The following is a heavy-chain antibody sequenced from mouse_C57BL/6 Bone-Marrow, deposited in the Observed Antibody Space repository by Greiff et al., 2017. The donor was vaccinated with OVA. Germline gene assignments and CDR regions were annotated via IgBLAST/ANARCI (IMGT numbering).Heavy chain of an antibody. CDR1: GFTFSDYY. D-gene: IGHD3-2*02. V-gene: IGHV5-12*01. Sequence: EVKLMESGGGLVQPGGSLKLSCAASGFTFSDYYMYWVRQTPEKRLEWVAYISNGGGSTYYPDTVKGRFTISRDNAKNTLYLQMSRLKSEDTAMYYCARAGPFAYWGQGTLVTVSA. CDR2: ISNGGGST. CDR3: ARAGPFAY. J-gene: IGHJ3*01.